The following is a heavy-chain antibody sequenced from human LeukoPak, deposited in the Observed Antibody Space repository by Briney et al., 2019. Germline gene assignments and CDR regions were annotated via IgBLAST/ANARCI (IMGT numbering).Heavy chain of an antibody. J-gene: IGHJ4*02. Sequence: SETLSLTCTVSGGSISRYYWSWIPEPPGEGLEWIGYIYYSVSTNYNPSLKSRVTISVDTSKNQFSLKLSSVTAADTAVYYCARVGANPPRITMIVVVPPYFDYWGQGTLVTVSS. CDR1: GGSISRYY. CDR2: IYYSVST. D-gene: IGHD3-22*01. V-gene: IGHV4-59*08. CDR3: ARVGANPPRITMIVVVPPYFDY.